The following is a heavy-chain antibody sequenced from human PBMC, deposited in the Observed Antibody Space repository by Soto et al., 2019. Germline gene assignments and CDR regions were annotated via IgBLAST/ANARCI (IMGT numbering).Heavy chain of an antibody. J-gene: IGHJ4*02. V-gene: IGHV3-74*01. CDR1: GFTFSTYW. D-gene: IGHD3-16*01. CDR3: ASDGGSYCDS. Sequence: EVQLVESGGGLVQPGGSLSRSCAASGFTFSTYWMHWVRQAPGKGLVWVSRLDNDGTNTRYADSVKGGFTVSRDNGKNSFYLQMDSLRAEETAGYYCASDGGSYCDSCGQGTLLTVSA. CDR2: LDNDGTNT.